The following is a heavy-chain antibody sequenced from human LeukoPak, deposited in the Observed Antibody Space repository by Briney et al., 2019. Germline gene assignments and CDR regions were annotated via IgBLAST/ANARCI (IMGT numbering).Heavy chain of an antibody. Sequence: SVKVSCKTSGGTFSSYAINWVRQAPGQGLEWMGWFIYIYGSAVFAEKFQGRVTITTDESSSTVYMELSSLRSEDTAVYYCASSAHYYDSNGPADYWGQGTRVTVSS. CDR1: GGTFSSYA. CDR3: ASSAHYYDSNGPADY. D-gene: IGHD3-22*01. CDR2: FIYIYGSA. V-gene: IGHV1-69*05. J-gene: IGHJ4*02.